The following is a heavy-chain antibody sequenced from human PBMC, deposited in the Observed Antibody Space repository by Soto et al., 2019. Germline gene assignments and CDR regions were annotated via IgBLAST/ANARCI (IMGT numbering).Heavy chain of an antibody. CDR3: AKDIVGSGSYFYYPRYGMDV. D-gene: IGHD3-10*01. V-gene: IGHV3-23*01. J-gene: IGHJ6*02. CDR1: GFTFSSYA. Sequence: PGGSLRLSCAASGFTFSSYAMSWVRQAPGKGLEWVSAISGSGGSTYYADSVKGRFTISRDNSKNTLYLQMNSLRAEDTAVYYCAKDIVGSGSYFYYPRYGMDVWGQGTTVTVSS. CDR2: ISGSGGST.